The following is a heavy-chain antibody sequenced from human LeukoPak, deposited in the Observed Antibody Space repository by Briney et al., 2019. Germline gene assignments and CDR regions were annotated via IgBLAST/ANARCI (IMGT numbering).Heavy chain of an antibody. V-gene: IGHV3-30*19. CDR2: ISYDGSDK. CDR3: AGDVGGGDTFDY. Sequence: GGSLRLSCVASGFTFSSSGMHWVRQAPGKGLEWVAVISYDGSDKYYADSVKGRFTISRDNSKNTLFLQMNSLRAEDTAVYFCAGDVGGGDTFDYWGQGTLVTVSS. D-gene: IGHD2-21*02. J-gene: IGHJ4*02. CDR1: GFTFSSSG.